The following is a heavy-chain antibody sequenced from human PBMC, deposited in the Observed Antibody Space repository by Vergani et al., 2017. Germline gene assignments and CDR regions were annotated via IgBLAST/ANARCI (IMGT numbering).Heavy chain of an antibody. V-gene: IGHV4-59*01. CDR3: ARVQGYRVPGFDP. J-gene: IGHJ5*02. D-gene: IGHD5-18*01. CDR1: GGSISNYY. CDR2: IYYSGST. Sequence: QVQLQESGPGLVKPSETLSLTCTVSGGSISNYYWSWIRQPPGKGLEWIGYIYYSGSTNYNPSLKSRVTISVDTSKNQFSLKVSSVTAADTAVYYCARVQGYRVPGFDPWGQGTLVTVSS.